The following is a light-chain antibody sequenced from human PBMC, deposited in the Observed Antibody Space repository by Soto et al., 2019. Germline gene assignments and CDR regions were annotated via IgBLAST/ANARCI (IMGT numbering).Light chain of an antibody. J-gene: IGLJ3*02. Sequence: QSVLTQPASVSGSPGQSITISCTGTSSDVGGYDHVSWYQQHPGKAPKLMIYDVSNRPSGVSNRFSGSKSGNTASLAVSGLQAEDEADYYCSSYTSRDTLVFGGGTKLIVL. CDR2: DVS. CDR3: SSYTSRDTLV. V-gene: IGLV2-14*03. CDR1: SSDVGGYDH.